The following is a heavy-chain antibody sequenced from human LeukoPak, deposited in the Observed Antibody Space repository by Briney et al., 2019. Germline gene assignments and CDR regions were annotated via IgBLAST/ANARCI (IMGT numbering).Heavy chain of an antibody. J-gene: IGHJ5*02. V-gene: IGHV1-69*01. D-gene: IGHD6-25*01. CDR2: IIPIFGTA. Sequence: ASVKVSCKASGGTFSSYAISWVRQAPGQGLEWMGGIIPIFGTANYAQKFQGRVTITADESTSTAYMELSSLRSEDTAVYYCARGSSGRGWFDPWGQGTLVTVSS. CDR1: GGTFSSYA. CDR3: ARGSSGRGWFDP.